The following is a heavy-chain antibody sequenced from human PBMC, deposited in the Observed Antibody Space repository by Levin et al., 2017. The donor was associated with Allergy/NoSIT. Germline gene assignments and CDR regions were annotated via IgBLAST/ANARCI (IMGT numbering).Heavy chain of an antibody. CDR1: GFTFSNYN. D-gene: IGHD3-22*01. J-gene: IGHJ4*02. V-gene: IGHV3-48*02. CDR3: AREGPFYHDSSPLLGFES. Sequence: LSLTCAASGFTFSNYNMNWVRQAPGKGLEWVSYISSSSSTIYYAGSVKGRFSISRDNAKNSLYLQMNSLRDEDTAVYYCAREGPFYHDSSPLLGFESWGQGTLVTVSS. CDR2: ISSSSSTI.